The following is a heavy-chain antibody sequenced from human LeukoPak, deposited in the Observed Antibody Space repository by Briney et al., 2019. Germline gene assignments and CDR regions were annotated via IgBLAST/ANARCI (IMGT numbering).Heavy chain of an antibody. CDR1: GYTFTSYG. J-gene: IGHJ4*02. CDR3: ARDSTTVTTFDY. CDR2: ISAYNGNT. V-gene: IGHV1-18*01. D-gene: IGHD4-17*01. Sequence: ASVKVSCKASGYTFTSYGISWVRQAPGQGLEWMGWISAYNGNTDYAQKLQGRVTMTTDTSTSTAYMELRSLRSDDTAVYYCARDSTTVTTFDYWGQGTLVTVSS.